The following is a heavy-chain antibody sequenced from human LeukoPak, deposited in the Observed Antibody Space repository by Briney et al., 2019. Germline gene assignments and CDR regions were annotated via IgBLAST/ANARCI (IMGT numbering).Heavy chain of an antibody. V-gene: IGHV1-24*01. Sequence: ASVKVSCKVSGYTLTELSMHWVRQAPGKGLEWMGGFDPEDGETIYAQKFQGRVTMTEDTSTDTAYMELSSLRSEDTAVYYCATVNGLSVVVPAVMGWFDPWGQGTLVTVSS. J-gene: IGHJ5*02. CDR2: FDPEDGET. CDR3: ATVNGLSVVVPAVMGWFDP. CDR1: GYTLTELS. D-gene: IGHD2-2*01.